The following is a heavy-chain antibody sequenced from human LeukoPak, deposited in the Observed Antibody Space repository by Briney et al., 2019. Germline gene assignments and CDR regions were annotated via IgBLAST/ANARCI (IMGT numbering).Heavy chain of an antibody. Sequence: SETLSLTCTVSGGSISSYYWSWIRQPPGKGLEWIGNINDSGSTNSNPSLKSRATISVDMSRKHFFLDLSSVTAADTAVYYCARAVHYSGTSDQYTGGWYYFDFWGQGTLVTVSS. CDR3: ARAVHYSGTSDQYTGGWYYFDF. J-gene: IGHJ4*02. V-gene: IGHV4-59*01. D-gene: IGHD3-10*01. CDR2: INDSGST. CDR1: GGSISSYY.